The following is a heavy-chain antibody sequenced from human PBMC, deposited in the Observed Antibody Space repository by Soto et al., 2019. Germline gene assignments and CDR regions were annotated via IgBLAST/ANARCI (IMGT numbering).Heavy chain of an antibody. CDR2: ISYDGSNK. J-gene: IGHJ6*02. V-gene: IGHV3-30*18. Sequence: GGSLRLSCAASGFTFSSYGMHWVRQAPGKGLEWVAVISYDGSNKYYADSVKGRFTISRDNSKNTLYLQMNSLRAEDTAVYYCAKGGGWSSGYYPSVYYYGMDVWGQGTTVTVSS. CDR1: GFTFSSYG. D-gene: IGHD3-22*01. CDR3: AKGGGWSSGYYPSVYYYGMDV.